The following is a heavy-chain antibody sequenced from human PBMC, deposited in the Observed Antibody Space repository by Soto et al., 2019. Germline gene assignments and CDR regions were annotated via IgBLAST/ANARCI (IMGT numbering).Heavy chain of an antibody. V-gene: IGHV3-11*04. CDR2: ISSDSSTI. Sequence: QVQLVESGGGLVKPGGSLRLSCAASGFTFSDYYMSWIRQAPGKGLEWVSYISSDSSTIYYADSVKGRFTISRDNAKNLLYLQMNSLRDEDTAVYYCAREPSGGDDYGDPRESWGQGTLVTVSS. J-gene: IGHJ5*02. CDR1: GFTFSDYY. CDR3: AREPSGGDDYGDPRES. D-gene: IGHD4-17*01.